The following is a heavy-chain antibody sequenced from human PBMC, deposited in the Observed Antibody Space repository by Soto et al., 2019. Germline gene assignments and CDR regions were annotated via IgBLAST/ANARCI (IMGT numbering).Heavy chain of an antibody. Sequence: GGSLRLSCAASGFTFSSYSMNWVRQAPGKGLEWVSYISSSSSTIYYADTVKGRFTISRDNAKNSLNLQMNSLRAEDTSVYYCARRQLGYSSGPGVDYWGQGTLVTVSS. D-gene: IGHD6-19*01. CDR2: ISSSSSTI. CDR1: GFTFSSYS. CDR3: ARRQLGYSSGPGVDY. V-gene: IGHV3-48*01. J-gene: IGHJ4*02.